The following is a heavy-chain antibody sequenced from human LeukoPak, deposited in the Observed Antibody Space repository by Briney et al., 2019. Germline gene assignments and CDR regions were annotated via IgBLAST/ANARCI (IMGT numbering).Heavy chain of an antibody. CDR2: ISSSSTYI. CDR3: ARYSGTYRDY. CDR1: GFTFSNYN. J-gene: IGHJ4*02. V-gene: IGHV3-21*01. D-gene: IGHD1-26*01. Sequence: GGSLRLSCAASGFTFSNYNMNWVRQAPGKGLEWVSSISSSSTYIFYADSVKGRFAISRDNAKNSLYLQMSSLRAEDTAVYYRARYSGTYRDYWGQGTLVTVSS.